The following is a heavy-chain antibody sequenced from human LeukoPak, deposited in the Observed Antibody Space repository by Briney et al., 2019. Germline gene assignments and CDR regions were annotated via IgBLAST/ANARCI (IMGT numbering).Heavy chain of an antibody. CDR3: ARQLWFGELSYFDY. D-gene: IGHD3-10*01. V-gene: IGHV4-39*01. CDR1: GGSISSSSYY. CDR2: IYYSGST. J-gene: IGHJ4*02. Sequence: SETLSLTCTVSGGSISSSSYYWGWIRQPPGKGLEWIGCIYYSGSTYYNPSLKSRVTISVDTSKSQFSLKLSSVTAADTAVYYCARQLWFGELSYFDYWGQGTLVTVSS.